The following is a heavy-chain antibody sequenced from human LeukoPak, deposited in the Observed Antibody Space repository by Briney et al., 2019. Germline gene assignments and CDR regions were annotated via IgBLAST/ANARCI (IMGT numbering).Heavy chain of an antibody. J-gene: IGHJ4*02. V-gene: IGHV3-48*03. CDR1: GFTFSSYE. CDR2: ISSSGSTI. D-gene: IGHD4-23*01. CDR3: AKDVSGGNRLYYFDY. Sequence: GGSLRLSCAASGFTFSSYEMNWVRQAPGKGLEWVSYISSSGSTIYYADSVKGRFTISRDNSKNTLYLQMNSLRAEDTAVYYCAKDVSGGNRLYYFDYWGQGTLVTVSS.